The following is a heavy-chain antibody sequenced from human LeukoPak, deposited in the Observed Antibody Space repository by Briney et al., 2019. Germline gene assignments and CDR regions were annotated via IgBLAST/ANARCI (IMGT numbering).Heavy chain of an antibody. CDR3: ASRSRNSSGYYHVGSEGYYFDY. CDR1: GGSISSSSYY. Sequence: PSETLSLTCTVSGGSISSSSYYWGWIRQPPGKGLEWIGSIYYSGSTYYNPSLKSRVTISVDTSKNQFSLKLSSVTAADTAVYYCASRSRNSSGYYHVGSEGYYFDYWGQGTLVTVSS. D-gene: IGHD3-22*01. J-gene: IGHJ4*02. V-gene: IGHV4-39*01. CDR2: IYYSGST.